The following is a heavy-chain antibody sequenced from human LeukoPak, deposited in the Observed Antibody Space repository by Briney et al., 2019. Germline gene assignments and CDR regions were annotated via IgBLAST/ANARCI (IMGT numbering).Heavy chain of an antibody. Sequence: GGSLRLSRVASLYTLCRYGIHWVRQAPGKGLEWVAVIWYDGSKKYYTDSVKGRFTICRDNSKNTLYLHMNSLRVEDTAVYYCARDRGGYCSGGTCYPGLLSYSMDVWGKGTTVTVSS. CDR2: IWYDGSKK. J-gene: IGHJ6*04. CDR1: LYTLCRYG. D-gene: IGHD2-15*01. V-gene: IGHV3-33*01. CDR3: ARDRGGYCSGGTCYPGLLSYSMDV.